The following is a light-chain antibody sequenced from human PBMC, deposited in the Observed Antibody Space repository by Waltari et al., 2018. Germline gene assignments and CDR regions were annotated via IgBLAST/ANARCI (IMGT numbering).Light chain of an antibody. CDR1: ALPNQN. CDR2: KDS. CDR3: QSADSSGTRV. V-gene: IGLV3-25*03. Sequence: SFDLPHPPSLSVSPGQTARLPSSGAALPNQNASWYQQKPGQDPGLVNYKDSERPSGIPARFSGSSSGTTVTLTISGVQAEDEADYYCQSADSSGTRVFGGGTKLTVL. J-gene: IGLJ2*01.